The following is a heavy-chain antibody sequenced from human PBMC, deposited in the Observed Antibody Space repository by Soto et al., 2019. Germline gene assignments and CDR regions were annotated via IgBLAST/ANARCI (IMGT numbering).Heavy chain of an antibody. Sequence: QVQLVESGGGVVQPGRSLRLSCAASGFTLSTYGMHWVRQAPGKGLEWVAVIWYDGGNKYHEDSVKGRFTISRDNSKNTLYLQMNSLRDEDTAVYYCARGNWNYGYFDYWGQGTLVTVSS. CDR2: IWYDGGNK. D-gene: IGHD1-7*01. CDR1: GFTLSTYG. CDR3: ARGNWNYGYFDY. J-gene: IGHJ4*02. V-gene: IGHV3-33*01.